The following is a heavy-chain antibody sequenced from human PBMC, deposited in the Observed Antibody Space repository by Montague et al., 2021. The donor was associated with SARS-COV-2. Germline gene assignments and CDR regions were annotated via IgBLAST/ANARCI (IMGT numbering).Heavy chain of an antibody. Sequence: SETLSLTCTVSGGSISSYYWSWIRQPPGKGLEWIGYIYHSGSTNYNPSLKSRVTISVDTSKNQFSLKLSSVTAADTAVYYCAGVEGGGVIDYWGQGTLVTVSS. CDR1: GGSISSYY. D-gene: IGHD2-8*02. CDR2: IYHSGST. J-gene: IGHJ4*02. V-gene: IGHV4-59*01. CDR3: AGVEGGGVIDY.